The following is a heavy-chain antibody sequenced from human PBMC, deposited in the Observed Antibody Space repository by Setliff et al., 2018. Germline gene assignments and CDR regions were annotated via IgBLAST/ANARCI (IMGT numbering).Heavy chain of an antibody. J-gene: IGHJ3*02. D-gene: IGHD5-18*01. V-gene: IGHV4-31*03. CDR3: ARVPRFTDTRNAFDI. Sequence: PSETLSLTCTVSGGSISSGGYYWSWIRPHPGKGLEWIGYIYYSGNTYYNPSLKSRVTISVDTSKNQFSLKLSSVTAADTAVYYCARVPRFTDTRNAFDIWGQGTMVTVSS. CDR1: GGSISSGGYY. CDR2: IYYSGNT.